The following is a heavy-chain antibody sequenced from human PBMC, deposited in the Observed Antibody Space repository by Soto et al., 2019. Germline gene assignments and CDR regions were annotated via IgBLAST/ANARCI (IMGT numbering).Heavy chain of an antibody. CDR1: GGSISSYY. CDR3: ARAKIEDIVLVPAAIWFDP. D-gene: IGHD2-2*02. Sequence: SETLSLTCTVSGGSISSYYWSWIRQPPGKGLEWIGYIYYSGSTNYNPSLKSRVTISVDTSKNQFSLKLSSVTAADTAVYYCARAKIEDIVLVPAAIWFDPWGQGTLVTSPQ. J-gene: IGHJ5*02. CDR2: IYYSGST. V-gene: IGHV4-59*01.